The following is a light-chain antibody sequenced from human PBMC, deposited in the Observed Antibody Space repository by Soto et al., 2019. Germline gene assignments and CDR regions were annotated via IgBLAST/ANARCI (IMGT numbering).Light chain of an antibody. CDR1: QSVSSSY. CDR3: QQYNNWPPWT. V-gene: IGKV3-20*01. CDR2: GES. Sequence: EIFLTQSPGPLSLSPGERATLSFIAIQSVSSSYLAWYQQKPGQAPRLLIYGESSRATGIPDRFSGSGSGTDFTLIISSLQSEDFAIYYCQQYNNWPPWTFGQGTKVDIK. J-gene: IGKJ1*01.